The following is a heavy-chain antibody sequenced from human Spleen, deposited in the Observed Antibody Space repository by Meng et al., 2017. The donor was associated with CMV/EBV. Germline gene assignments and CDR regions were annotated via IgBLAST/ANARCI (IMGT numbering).Heavy chain of an antibody. D-gene: IGHD3-22*01. CDR3: EKDFRPNPFDSSGYYQWARADAFDI. V-gene: IGHV3-23*01. CDR1: GFTFSSYA. CDR2: ISGSGGST. Sequence: GGSLRLSCAASGFTFSSYAMSWVRQAQGKGLEWVSAISGSGGSTYDADSVKGRFTISRDNSKNTLYLQMNSLRAEATAVYYCEKDFRPNPFDSSGYYQWARADAFDIWGQGTMVTVSS. J-gene: IGHJ3*02.